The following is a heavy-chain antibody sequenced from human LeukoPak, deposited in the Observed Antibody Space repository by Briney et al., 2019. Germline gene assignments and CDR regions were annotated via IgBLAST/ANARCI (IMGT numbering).Heavy chain of an antibody. J-gene: IGHJ4*02. CDR2: ISTYNGKT. D-gene: IGHD3-10*01. V-gene: IGHV1-18*01. CDR3: ARDPLKRNYGLQPFDY. Sequence: GASVKVSCKASGYTFTRYGITWVRQAPGQGLEWMGWISTYNGKTNYAQKVQDRVTMTTDTSTSTVYMELSSLRSEDTAVYYCARDPLKRNYGLQPFDYWGQGTLVTVSS. CDR1: GYTFTRYG.